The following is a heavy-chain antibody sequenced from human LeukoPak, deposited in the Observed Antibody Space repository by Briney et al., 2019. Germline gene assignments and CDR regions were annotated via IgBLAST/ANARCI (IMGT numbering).Heavy chain of an antibody. Sequence: GGSLRLSCAASGFTFSSYAMGWVRQAPGKGLEWVSAISGSGGSTYYADAVKGRFTISRDNSKNTLYLQMNSLRAEDTAVYYCAKDAQQLITNWFDPWGQGTLVTVSS. CDR1: GFTFSSYA. CDR3: AKDAQQLITNWFDP. D-gene: IGHD6-13*01. CDR2: ISGSGGST. V-gene: IGHV3-23*01. J-gene: IGHJ5*02.